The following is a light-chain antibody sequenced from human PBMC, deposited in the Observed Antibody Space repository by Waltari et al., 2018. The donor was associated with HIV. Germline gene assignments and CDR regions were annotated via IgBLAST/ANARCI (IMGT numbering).Light chain of an antibody. CDR3: NSYSTTYTPCV. CDR2: DVS. J-gene: IGLJ1*01. CDR1: SSDVGAYNY. V-gene: IGLV2-14*01. Sequence: QSALTQPASVSGSPRQSITISCTGSSSDVGAYNYVSWYQQHPGKAPKLVIYDVSNRPSGVSNRLSGAKSGNTAALTISGLQTDDEADYYCNSYSTTYTPCVVGTWTRVTVL.